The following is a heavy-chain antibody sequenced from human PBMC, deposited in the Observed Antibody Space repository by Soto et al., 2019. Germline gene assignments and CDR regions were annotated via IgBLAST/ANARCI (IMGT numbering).Heavy chain of an antibody. CDR3: ARELMPAAGSGDFYAMDV. V-gene: IGHV3-30*04. D-gene: IGHD6-13*01. CDR1: GFTFSSYT. J-gene: IGHJ6*02. CDR2: ITYNGNE. Sequence: GGSLRLSCAASGFTFSSYTMHWVRQAPGKGLEWVPVITYNGNEYYTDSVRGRFTISRDSSRTTVYLQMNSLRPGDTALYYCARELMPAAGSGDFYAMDVWGQGTTVTVSS.